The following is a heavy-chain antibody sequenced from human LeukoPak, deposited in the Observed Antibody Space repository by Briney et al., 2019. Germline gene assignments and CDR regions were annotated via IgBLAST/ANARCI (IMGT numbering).Heavy chain of an antibody. CDR2: ISWNSGSI. D-gene: IGHD3-3*01. J-gene: IGHJ3*02. V-gene: IGHV3-9*01. Sequence: GRSLRLSCAASGFTFDDYAMHWVRQAPGKGLEWVSGISWNSGSIGYADSVKGRFTISRDNAKNSLYLQMNSLRAEDTALYYCAKGGFGVVTVEAFDIWGQGIMVTVSS. CDR3: AKGGFGVVTVEAFDI. CDR1: GFTFDDYA.